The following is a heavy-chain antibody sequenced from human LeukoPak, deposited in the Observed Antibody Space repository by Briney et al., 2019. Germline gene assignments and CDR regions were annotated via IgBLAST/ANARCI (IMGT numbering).Heavy chain of an antibody. CDR2: IVAGSGNT. CDR3: AARGDYVDPDY. V-gene: IGHV1-58*01. Sequence: SVKVSCKASGFTFTSSAVQWVRQARGQRLEWIGWIVAGSGNTNYAQKFQERVTITRDMSTSTAYMELSSLRSEDTAVYYCAARGDYVDPDYWGQGTLVTVSS. CDR1: GFTFTSSA. J-gene: IGHJ4*02. D-gene: IGHD4-17*01.